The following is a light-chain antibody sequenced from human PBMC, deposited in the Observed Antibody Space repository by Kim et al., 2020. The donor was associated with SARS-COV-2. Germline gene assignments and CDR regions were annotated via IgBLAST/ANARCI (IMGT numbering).Light chain of an antibody. CDR2: QDS. V-gene: IGLV3-1*01. Sequence: SYELTQPPSVSVSPGQTASVTCSGDKLGDKYACWYQQKPGQSPVLVIYQDSKRPSGIPERFSGSNSGNTATLTISWTQAMDEADYYCQAWDSSTAPWVFG. CDR1: KLGDKY. J-gene: IGLJ3*02. CDR3: QAWDSSTAPWV.